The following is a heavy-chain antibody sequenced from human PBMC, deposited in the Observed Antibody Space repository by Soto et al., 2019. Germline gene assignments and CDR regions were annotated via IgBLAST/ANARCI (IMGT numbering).Heavy chain of an antibody. V-gene: IGHV1-69*01. Sequence: QVQLVQSGAEVKKPGSSVKVSCKASGGTFSSYAISWVRQAPGQGLEWMGGIIPILGTANYAQKFQGRVTITADESTSTAYMELSSLRSEDTAVYYCARDNPSTSSSPSYYYYGMDVWGQGTTVTVSS. CDR3: ARDNPSTSSSPSYYYYGMDV. D-gene: IGHD6-6*01. CDR2: IIPILGTA. J-gene: IGHJ6*02. CDR1: GGTFSSYA.